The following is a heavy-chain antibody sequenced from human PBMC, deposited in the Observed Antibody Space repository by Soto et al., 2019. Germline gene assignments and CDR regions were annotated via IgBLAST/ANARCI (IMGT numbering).Heavy chain of an antibody. CDR1: GYTFTSYD. J-gene: IGHJ6*02. V-gene: IGHV1-8*01. CDR3: ARGPDYGGYGRKGYYYYAMDV. CDR2: MNPNTGNT. Sequence: QVQLVQSGAEVKKPGASVKVSCKASGYTFTSYDINWVRQATGQGLEWMGWMNPNTGNTGYAQNFQGRVTMTRATSMSTAYMDLGSLRSDDTAIYYCARGPDYGGYGRKGYYYYAMDVWGLGTTVIVSS. D-gene: IGHD5-12*01.